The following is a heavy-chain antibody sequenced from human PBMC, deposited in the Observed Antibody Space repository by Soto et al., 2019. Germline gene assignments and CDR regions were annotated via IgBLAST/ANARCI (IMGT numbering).Heavy chain of an antibody. D-gene: IGHD3-10*01. J-gene: IGHJ4*02. CDR3: ARDGMVRGRFDY. CDR2: IYYSGST. CDR1: GGSISSGGYY. Sequence: LSLTCTVSGGSISSGGYYWSWIRQHPGKGLEWIGYIYYSGSTYYNPSLKSRVTISVDTSKNQFSLKLSSVTAADTAVYYCARDGMVRGRFDYWGQGTLVTVSS. V-gene: IGHV4-31*03.